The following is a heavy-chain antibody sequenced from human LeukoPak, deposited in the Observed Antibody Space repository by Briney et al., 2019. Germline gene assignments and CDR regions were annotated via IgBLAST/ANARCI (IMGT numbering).Heavy chain of an antibody. D-gene: IGHD2-15*01. V-gene: IGHV3-23*01. J-gene: IGHJ1*01. CDR2: ISGSGGST. CDR3: AKDPPRGRIAEYFQH. CDR1: GFTFSSYS. Sequence: GGALRLFWAASGFTFSSYSMGWVRQAPGEGLGWVLAISGSGGSTYYADSVKGRFTISRDNSKNTLYLQMNSLRAEDTAVYYCAKDPPRGRIAEYFQHWGQGTLVTVSS.